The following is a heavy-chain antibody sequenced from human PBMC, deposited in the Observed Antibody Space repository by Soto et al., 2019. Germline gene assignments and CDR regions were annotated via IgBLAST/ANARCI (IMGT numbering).Heavy chain of an antibody. V-gene: IGHV3-9*01. CDR1: GFTFDDYA. D-gene: IGHD6-13*01. J-gene: IGHJ4*02. CDR3: AKGGLGVGIAAAGTNFDY. Sequence: SLRLSCAASGFTFDDYAMHWVRQAPGKGLEWVSGISWNSGSIGYADPVKGRFTISRDNAKNSLYLQMNSLRAEDTALYYCAKGGLGVGIAAAGTNFDYWGQGTLVTVSS. CDR2: ISWNSGSI.